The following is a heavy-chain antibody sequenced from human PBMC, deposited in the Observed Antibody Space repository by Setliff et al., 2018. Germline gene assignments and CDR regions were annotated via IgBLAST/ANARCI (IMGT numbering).Heavy chain of an antibody. J-gene: IGHJ6*03. CDR2: IYSSGRT. CDR1: GGSINSYY. Sequence: PSETLSLTCTVSGGSINSYYWSWIRQPPGKGLEWIGYIYSSGRTNYNPSLKSRVTLSVDTSNNQFSLKVSSVTAADTAVYYCARAPPNRYSGSYEYFYMDVWGKGTTVTVSS. V-gene: IGHV4-4*08. CDR3: ARAPPNRYSGSYEYFYMDV. D-gene: IGHD1-26*01.